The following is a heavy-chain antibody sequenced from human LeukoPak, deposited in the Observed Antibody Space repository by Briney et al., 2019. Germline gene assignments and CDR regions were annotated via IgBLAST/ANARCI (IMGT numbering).Heavy chain of an antibody. D-gene: IGHD2/OR15-2a*01. CDR2: INSDGTTI. CDR1: GFTFSTSW. CDR3: ARAGYYRFDY. V-gene: IGHV3-74*01. Sequence: GGSLRLSCAASGFTFSTSWMHWVRQATGKGLVWVSRINSDGTTIDYADSVKGRFTISRDNAKNTLYLQMNSLRDEDTAVYYCARAGYYRFDYWGQGTLVTVSS. J-gene: IGHJ4*02.